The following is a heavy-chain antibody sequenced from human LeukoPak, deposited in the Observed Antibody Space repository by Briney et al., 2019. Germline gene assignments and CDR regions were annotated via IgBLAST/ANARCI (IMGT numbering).Heavy chain of an antibody. CDR1: GGSISSSNW. D-gene: IGHD6-13*01. Sequence: PSGTLSLTCAVSGGSISSSNWWSWVRQPPGKGLEWIGEIYHSGSTNYNPSLKSRVTISADKSKNQFSLKLSSVTAADTAVYYCARASSSWYYFDYWGQGTLVTVSS. CDR3: ARASSSWYYFDY. J-gene: IGHJ4*02. CDR2: IYHSGST. V-gene: IGHV4-4*02.